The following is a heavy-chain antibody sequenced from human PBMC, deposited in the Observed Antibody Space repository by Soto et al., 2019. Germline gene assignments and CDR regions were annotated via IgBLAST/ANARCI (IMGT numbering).Heavy chain of an antibody. V-gene: IGHV1-3*01. CDR1: GYTFTSYA. D-gene: IGHD6-6*01. CDR3: ARDLWYSSSHEGYYYYYMDV. J-gene: IGHJ6*03. CDR2: INAGNGNT. Sequence: ASVKVSCKASGYTFTSYAMHWVRQAPGQRLEWLGWINAGNGNTKYSQKFQGRVTITRDTSASTAYMELSSLRSEDTAVYYCARDLWYSSSHEGYYYYYMDVWGKGTTVTVSS.